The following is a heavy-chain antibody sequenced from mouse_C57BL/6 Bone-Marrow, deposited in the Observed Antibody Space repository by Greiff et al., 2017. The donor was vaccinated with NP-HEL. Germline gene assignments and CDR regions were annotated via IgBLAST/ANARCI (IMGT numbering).Heavy chain of an antibody. Sequence: VQLQQSGAELVRPGASVKLSCTASGFNIKDDYMHWVKQRPEQGLEWIGWIDPENGDTEYASKFPGQAPITADTSSNTAYLQLSRLTSEDTAVYYCTGGGNYVILFAYWGQGTLVTVSA. CDR2: IDPENGDT. CDR3: TGGGNYVILFAY. CDR1: GFNIKDDY. J-gene: IGHJ3*01. D-gene: IGHD2-1*01. V-gene: IGHV14-4*01.